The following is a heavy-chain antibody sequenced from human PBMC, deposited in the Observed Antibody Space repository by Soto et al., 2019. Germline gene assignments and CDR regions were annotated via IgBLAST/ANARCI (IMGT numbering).Heavy chain of an antibody. CDR2: IWYDGNNK. CDR3: ARGLNSLFDY. J-gene: IGHJ4*02. CDR1: VFTFSNYG. D-gene: IGHD2-21*01. V-gene: IGHV3-33*01. Sequence: WGSLGISCASSVFTFSNYGMHWVRQAPGKGLEWVAVIWYDGNNKYYADSAKGRFTISRDNSNNTLYVQMTSLRAEDTAVYYCARGLNSLFDYWGQGTMVTVSS.